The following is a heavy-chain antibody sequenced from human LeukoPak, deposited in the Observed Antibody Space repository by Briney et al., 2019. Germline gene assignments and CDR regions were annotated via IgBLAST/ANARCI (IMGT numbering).Heavy chain of an antibody. CDR1: GGSFSGYY. D-gene: IGHD2-15*01. Sequence: SETLSLTCAVYGGSFSGYYWSWIRQPPGKGLEWIGEINHSGSTNYNPSLKSRVTISVDTFKNQFSLKLSSVTAADTAVYYCARGSRTTLYYWGQGTLVTVSS. CDR3: ARGSRTTLYY. CDR2: INHSGST. J-gene: IGHJ4*02. V-gene: IGHV4-34*01.